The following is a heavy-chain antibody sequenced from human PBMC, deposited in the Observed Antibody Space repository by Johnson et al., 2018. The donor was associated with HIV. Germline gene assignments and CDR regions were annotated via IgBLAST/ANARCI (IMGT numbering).Heavy chain of an antibody. Sequence: VQLVESGGGVVRPGGSLRLSCAASGFTFDDYGMSWVRQAPGKGLEWVSGINWNGGSTGYADSVKGRFTISRDNAKNSLYLQMNTLRAEDTALYYCARAYSSGWYPHDAFDIWGQGTMVTVSS. CDR1: GFTFDDYG. D-gene: IGHD6-19*01. V-gene: IGHV3-20*04. CDR3: ARAYSSGWYPHDAFDI. CDR2: INWNGGST. J-gene: IGHJ3*02.